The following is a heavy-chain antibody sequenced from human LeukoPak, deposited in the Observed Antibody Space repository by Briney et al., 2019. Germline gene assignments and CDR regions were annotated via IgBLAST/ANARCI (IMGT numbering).Heavy chain of an antibody. V-gene: IGHV1-8*03. Sequence: GESLKISCKGSGYTFTSYDINWVRQATGQGLEWMGWMNPNSGNTGYAQKFQGRVTITRNTSISTAYMELSSLRSEDTAVYYCARLPTLGYSGYDLAFNYYYMDVWGKGTTVTVSS. CDR1: GYTFTSYD. CDR3: ARLPTLGYSGYDLAFNYYYMDV. J-gene: IGHJ6*03. D-gene: IGHD5-12*01. CDR2: MNPNSGNT.